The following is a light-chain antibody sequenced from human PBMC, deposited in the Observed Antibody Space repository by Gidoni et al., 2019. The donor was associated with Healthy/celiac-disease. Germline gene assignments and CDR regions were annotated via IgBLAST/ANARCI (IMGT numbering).Light chain of an antibody. CDR3: QQSYSTPPWT. Sequence: DIQLTQSPSSLSASVGDRVTITRRASQSISSYLNWYQQKPGKAPKLLIYAASSLQIGVPSRFSGSGSGTDCTLTISSRQPEDVATDYCQQSYSTPPWTFGQGTKVEIK. V-gene: IGKV1-39*01. J-gene: IGKJ1*01. CDR1: QSISSY. CDR2: AAS.